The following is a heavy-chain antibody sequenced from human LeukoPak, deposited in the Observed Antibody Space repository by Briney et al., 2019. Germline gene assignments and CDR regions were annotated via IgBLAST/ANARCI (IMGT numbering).Heavy chain of an antibody. CDR2: IRYDGSNK. D-gene: IGHD5-12*01. Sequence: GGSLRLSCAASGFTFSSYGMRWVRQAPGKGLEWVAFIRYDGSNKYYADSVKGRFTISRDNSKNTLYLQMNSLRAEDTAVYYCAKDLYSGYYFDYWGQGTLVTVSS. J-gene: IGHJ4*02. CDR1: GFTFSSYG. V-gene: IGHV3-30*02. CDR3: AKDLYSGYYFDY.